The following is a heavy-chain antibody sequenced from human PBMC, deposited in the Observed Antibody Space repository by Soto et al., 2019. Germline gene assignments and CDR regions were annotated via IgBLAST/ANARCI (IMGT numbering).Heavy chain of an antibody. Sequence: SETLSLTCAVSGYSISSGYYCGWIRQPPGKGLEWIGNIYHSGSTYYNPSLKSRVTISIDTSKNQFSLKLYSVTAADTAVYYCAKYGENYYYGMDVWGQGTTVTVSS. CDR3: AKYGENYYYGMDV. D-gene: IGHD4-17*01. J-gene: IGHJ6*02. CDR2: IYHSGST. V-gene: IGHV4-38-2*01. CDR1: GYSISSGYY.